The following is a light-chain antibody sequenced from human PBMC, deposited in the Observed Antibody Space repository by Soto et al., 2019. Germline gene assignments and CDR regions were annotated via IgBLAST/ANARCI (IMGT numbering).Light chain of an antibody. V-gene: IGKV3-20*01. J-gene: IGKJ1*01. Sequence: IVLTQSPGTLSLSPGERATLSCRASQSVNSNYLAWYQRKPGQAPRLLIYGASNRATDIPYRFSASGSGTDSTLTITRLELEDFAVYYCQQYDSTPPTFGQGTKVEVK. CDR1: QSVNSNY. CDR3: QQYDSTPPT. CDR2: GAS.